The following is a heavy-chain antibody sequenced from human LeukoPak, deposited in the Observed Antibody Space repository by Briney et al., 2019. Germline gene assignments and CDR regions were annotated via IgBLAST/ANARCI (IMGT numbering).Heavy chain of an antibody. CDR3: ARGHYDSSGYYYGNWFDP. Sequence: SETLFLTCTVSGGSISSYYWSWIRQPPGKGLEWIGYIYYSGSTNYNPSLKSRVTISVDTSKNQFSLKLSSVTAADTAVYYCARGHYDSSGYYYGNWFDPWGQGTLVTVSS. V-gene: IGHV4-59*01. CDR2: IYYSGST. CDR1: GGSISSYY. J-gene: IGHJ5*02. D-gene: IGHD3-22*01.